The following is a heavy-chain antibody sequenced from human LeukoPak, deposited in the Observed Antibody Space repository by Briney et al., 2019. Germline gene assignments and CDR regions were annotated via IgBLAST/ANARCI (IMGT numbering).Heavy chain of an antibody. Sequence: GGSLRLSCAASGFTFSSYSMNWVRQAPGKGLEWVSSISSSSSYIYYADSVKGRFTISRDNAKNSLYLQMNSLRAEDTAVYYCARDLRAGVAGTFDYWGQGTLVTVSS. CDR1: GFTFSSYS. CDR2: ISSSSSYI. V-gene: IGHV3-21*01. CDR3: ARDLRAGVAGTFDY. D-gene: IGHD6-19*01. J-gene: IGHJ4*02.